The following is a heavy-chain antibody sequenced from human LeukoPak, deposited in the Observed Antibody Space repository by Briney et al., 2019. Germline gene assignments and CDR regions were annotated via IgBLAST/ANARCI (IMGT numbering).Heavy chain of an antibody. J-gene: IGHJ6*02. CDR3: TRHAPVPVIGHGMGV. CDR1: GGSIISCY. CDR2: IYYTGIT. Sequence: PSETLSLTCSVSGGSIISCYWSWIRQPPGKGLGWIGYIYYTGITKYSPSLTSRVTISVDTSKNQFSLKLTSVTAADTAVYYCTRHAPVPVIGHGMGVWGQGTTVTVSS. V-gene: IGHV4-59*08. D-gene: IGHD3-10*01.